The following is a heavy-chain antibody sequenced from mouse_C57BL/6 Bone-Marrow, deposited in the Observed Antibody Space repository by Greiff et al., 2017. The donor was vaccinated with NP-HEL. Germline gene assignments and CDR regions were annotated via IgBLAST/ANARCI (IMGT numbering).Heavy chain of an antibody. V-gene: IGHV5-4*03. CDR2: ISDGGSYT. J-gene: IGHJ4*01. D-gene: IGHD1-1*01. CDR1: GFTFSSYA. Sequence: EVKLMESGGGLVKPGGSLKLSCAASGFTFSSYAMSWVRQTPEKRLEWVATISDGGSYTYYPDKVKGRFTISRDNAKNNLYLQMSHLKSEDTAMYYCARGEVITTVVARAMDYWGQGTSVTVSS. CDR3: ARGEVITTVVARAMDY.